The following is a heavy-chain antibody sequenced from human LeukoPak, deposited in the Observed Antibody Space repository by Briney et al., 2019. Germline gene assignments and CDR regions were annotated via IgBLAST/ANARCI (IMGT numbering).Heavy chain of an antibody. J-gene: IGHJ4*02. CDR1: GGSLSSYY. CDR2: IYTSGST. D-gene: IGHD3-22*01. Sequence: PSETLSLTCTVSGGSLSSYYWSWIRQPAGKGLEWIGRIYTSGSTNYNPSLKSRVTMSVDTSKNQFSLKLSSVPAADTAVYYCARDDYYYDSSGYYSNWGQGTLVTVSS. CDR3: ARDDYYYDSSGYYSN. V-gene: IGHV4-4*07.